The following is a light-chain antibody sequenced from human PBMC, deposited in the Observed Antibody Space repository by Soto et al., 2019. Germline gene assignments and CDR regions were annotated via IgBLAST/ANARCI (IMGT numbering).Light chain of an antibody. J-gene: IGKJ5*01. CDR2: DAS. V-gene: IGKV3-11*01. CDR1: QSVSSY. Sequence: EIVLTQSPATLSLSPGERATLSCRASQSVSSYLAWYQQKPGQAPRRFIYDASNRATGIPARFSGSGSGTDFTLTISSLEPEDFAVYYCQQRSNWPITFGQWTRLEIK. CDR3: QQRSNWPIT.